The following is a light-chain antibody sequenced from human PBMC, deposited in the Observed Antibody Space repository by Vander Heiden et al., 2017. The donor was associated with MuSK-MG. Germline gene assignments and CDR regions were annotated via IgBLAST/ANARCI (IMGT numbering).Light chain of an antibody. CDR2: EVS. Sequence: QSALTQPASVSGSLGQSITLSCTGTNSDIGDYNYVSWYQHHPGKAPKFMIYEVSKRPSGVSNRFSGSKSGNTASLTISGLQAEDEADYYCSSYTTTNSYVVFGGGTKLTVL. J-gene: IGLJ2*01. V-gene: IGLV2-14*01. CDR1: NSDIGDYNY. CDR3: SSYTTTNSYVV.